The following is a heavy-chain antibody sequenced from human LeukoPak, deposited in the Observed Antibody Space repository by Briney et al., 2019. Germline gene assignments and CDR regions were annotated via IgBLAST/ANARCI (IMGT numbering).Heavy chain of an antibody. V-gene: IGHV3-23*01. J-gene: IGHJ4*02. D-gene: IGHD6-19*01. Sequence: GGSLRLSCAASGFTFSSYAMSWVRQAPGKGLEWVSAISGSGGSTYYADSVKGRFTISRDNSKNTLYLQMNSLRAEDTAVYYCAKDLSKQWLATYYFDYWGQGTLVTVSS. CDR3: AKDLSKQWLATYYFDY. CDR1: GFTFSSYA. CDR2: ISGSGGST.